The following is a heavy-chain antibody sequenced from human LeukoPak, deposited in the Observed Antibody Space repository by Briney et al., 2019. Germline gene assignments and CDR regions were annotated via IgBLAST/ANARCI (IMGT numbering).Heavy chain of an antibody. J-gene: IGHJ4*02. Sequence: GGSLRLSCAASGFTVSSNYMSWVRQAPGKGLEWVSLISGDGGTTYYADSVKGRFTISRDNSKNSLYLQINRLRPEDTAFYYCAKNYYGSATYYKPFDSWGLGTLVTVSS. D-gene: IGHD3-10*01. CDR2: ISGDGGTT. V-gene: IGHV3-43*02. CDR3: AKNYYGSATYYKPFDS. CDR1: GFTVSSNY.